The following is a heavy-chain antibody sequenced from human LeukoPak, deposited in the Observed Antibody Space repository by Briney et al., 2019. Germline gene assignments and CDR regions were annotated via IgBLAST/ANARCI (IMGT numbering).Heavy chain of an antibody. V-gene: IGHV1-18*01. CDR1: GYTFSDYG. D-gene: IGHD3-22*01. Sequence: GASVKVSCKASGYTFSDYGISWVRQAPGQGLEWMGWISTYTGSTNYAQELQDRVAMTTDTSTSTAYMELRSLRSDDTAVYYCARDCDRSGYYCYWGQGTLVTVSS. J-gene: IGHJ4*02. CDR3: ARDCDRSGYYCY. CDR2: ISTYTGST.